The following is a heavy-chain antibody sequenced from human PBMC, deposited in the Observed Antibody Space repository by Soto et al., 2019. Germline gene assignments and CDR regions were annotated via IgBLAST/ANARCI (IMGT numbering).Heavy chain of an antibody. CDR3: ASGDYYDSSGYYDY. V-gene: IGHV3-53*01. CDR2: IYSGGST. CDR1: GFTVSSNY. J-gene: IGHJ4*02. Sequence: LRGSLRLSCAASGFTVSSNYMSWVRQAPGKGLEWVSVIYSGGSTYYADSVKGRFTISRDNSKNTLYLQMNSLRAEDTAVYYCASGDYYDSSGYYDYWGQGTLVTVSS. D-gene: IGHD3-22*01.